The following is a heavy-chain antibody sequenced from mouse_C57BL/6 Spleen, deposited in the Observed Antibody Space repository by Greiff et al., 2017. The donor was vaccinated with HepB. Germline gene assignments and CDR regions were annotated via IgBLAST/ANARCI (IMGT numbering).Heavy chain of an antibody. V-gene: IGHV10-3*01. CDR3: VRDPSITTVKYAMDY. CDR1: GFTFNTYA. Sequence: DVKLVESGGGLVQPKGSLKLSCAASGFTFNTYAMHWVRQAPGKGLEWVARIRSKSSNYATYYADSVKDRFTISRDDSQSMLYLQMNNLKTEDTAMYYCVRDPSITTVKYAMDYWGQGTSVTVSS. CDR2: IRSKSSNYAT. J-gene: IGHJ4*01. D-gene: IGHD1-1*01.